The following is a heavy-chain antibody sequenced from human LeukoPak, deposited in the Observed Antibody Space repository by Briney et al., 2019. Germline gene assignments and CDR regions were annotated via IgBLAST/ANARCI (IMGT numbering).Heavy chain of an antibody. CDR3: ASEKGTILTGNWFDP. V-gene: IGHV3-48*02. Sequence: GSLRLSCAASGLTFSSYSMNWDRQAPGKGLEWVSYISSSSSTIYYADSVKGRFTISRDNAKNSLYLQMNSLRDEDTAVYYCASEKGTILTGNWFDPWGQGTLVTVSS. J-gene: IGHJ5*02. CDR2: ISSSSSTI. D-gene: IGHD3-9*01. CDR1: GLTFSSYS.